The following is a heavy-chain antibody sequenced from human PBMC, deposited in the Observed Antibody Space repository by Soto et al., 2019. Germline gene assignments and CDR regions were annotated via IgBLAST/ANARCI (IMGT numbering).Heavy chain of an antibody. J-gene: IGHJ4*02. CDR1: GGSFSGYY. D-gene: IGHD7-27*01. Sequence: SETLSLTCAVYGGSFSGYYWSWIRQPPGKGLEWIGEINHSGSTNYNPSLKSRVTISVDTSKNQFSLKLSSVTAADTAVYYCARDGNGPLGRASGSPHDHWGQGTLVTVSS. CDR2: INHSGST. CDR3: ARDGNGPLGRASGSPHDH. V-gene: IGHV4-34*01.